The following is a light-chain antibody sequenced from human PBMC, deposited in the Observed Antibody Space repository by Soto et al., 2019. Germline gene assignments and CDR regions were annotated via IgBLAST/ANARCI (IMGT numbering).Light chain of an antibody. J-gene: IGLJ1*01. CDR3: SSYTSSSTLDV. CDR2: EVS. CDR1: SSDVGGYNH. V-gene: IGLV2-14*01. Sequence: QSVLTQPASVSGSPGQSITISCTGTSSDVGGYNHVSWYQHHPGKAPKLMIYEVSNRPSGVSNRFSGSKSGNTASRTISGLQAEDEDDYYCSSYTSSSTLDVFGTGTKVTVL.